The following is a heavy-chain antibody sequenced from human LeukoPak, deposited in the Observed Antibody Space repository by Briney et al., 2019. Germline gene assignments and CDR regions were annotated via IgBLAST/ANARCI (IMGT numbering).Heavy chain of an antibody. CDR2: ISGSGGST. Sequence: GGSLRLSCAASGFTFSSCAMSWVRQAPGKGLEWVSAISGSGGSTYYADSVKGRFTISRDNSKNTLYLQMNSLRAEDTAVYYCAKGGCSSTSCPELDPWGQGTLVTVSS. V-gene: IGHV3-23*01. CDR3: AKGGCSSTSCPELDP. CDR1: GFTFSSCA. J-gene: IGHJ5*02. D-gene: IGHD2-2*01.